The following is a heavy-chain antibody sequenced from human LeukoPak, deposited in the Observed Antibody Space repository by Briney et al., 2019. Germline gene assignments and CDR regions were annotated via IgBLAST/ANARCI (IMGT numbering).Heavy chain of an antibody. CDR3: ARERDGRFFDY. V-gene: IGHV3-30*03. CDR2: ISYDGSNK. CDR1: GFTFSSYG. D-gene: IGHD5-24*01. Sequence: GGSLRLSFAASGFTFSSYGMHWVRQAPGKGLEWVAVISYDGSNKYYADSVKGRFTISRDNSKNTLYLQMNSLRAEDTAVYYCARERDGRFFDYWGQGTLVTVSP. J-gene: IGHJ4*02.